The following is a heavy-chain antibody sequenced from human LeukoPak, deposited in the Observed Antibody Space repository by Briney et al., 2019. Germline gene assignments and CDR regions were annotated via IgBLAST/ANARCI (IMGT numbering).Heavy chain of an antibody. CDR1: GFTFSSYA. CDR2: ISGSGGST. V-gene: IGHV3-23*01. D-gene: IGHD4-11*01. J-gene: IGHJ4*02. Sequence: PGGSLRLSCAASGFTFSSYAMSWVRQAPGKGLEWVSGISGSGGSTYYADSVKGRFTISRDNSKNTLYLQMNSLRAGDTAVYYCANPGNPMTTHLPYWGQGTLVTVSS. CDR3: ANPGNPMTTHLPY.